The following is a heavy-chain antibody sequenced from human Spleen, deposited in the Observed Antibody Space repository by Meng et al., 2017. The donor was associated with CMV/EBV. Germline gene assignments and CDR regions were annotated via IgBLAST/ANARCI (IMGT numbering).Heavy chain of an antibody. J-gene: IGHJ3*01. V-gene: IGHV1-18*01. CDR3: ARDLFPIDIYTGSYPDASDV. CDR2: ISAYNGHT. D-gene: IGHD1-26*01. CDR1: GYTFTSYG. Sequence: ASVKVSCKASGYTFTSYGINWVRQAPGQGLEWMGWISAYNGHTNYAQKFQDRVTMTTDPSTSTASMELRSLRSDDTAVYYCARDLFPIDIYTGSYPDASDVWGQGTMVTVSS.